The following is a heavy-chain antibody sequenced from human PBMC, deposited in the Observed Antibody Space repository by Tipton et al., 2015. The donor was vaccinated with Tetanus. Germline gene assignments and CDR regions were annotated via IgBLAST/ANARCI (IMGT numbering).Heavy chain of an antibody. Sequence: TLSLTCAVYGGSFSAYYWSWIRQSPGKGLEWIGRTYIRGTTTYNPSPKSRVTISVDTSENQMSLRLTSVTAADTAVYYCARSADNWFDPWGQGTLVTVSS. CDR3: ARSADNWFDP. CDR2: TYIRGTT. CDR1: GGSFSAYY. J-gene: IGHJ5*02. V-gene: IGHV4-59*10.